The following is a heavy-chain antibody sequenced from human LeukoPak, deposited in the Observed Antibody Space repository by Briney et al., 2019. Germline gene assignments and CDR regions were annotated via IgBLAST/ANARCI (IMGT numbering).Heavy chain of an antibody. CDR2: IYYTGST. J-gene: IGHJ4*02. Sequence: PSEALSLTCTVSGGSISSYYWSWIRQPPGKGLEWIGYIYYTGSTDYNPSLKSRVAISVDTSKNQFSLKLSSVTAADTAVYYCARGSKAAPGTFDYWGQGTLVTVSS. V-gene: IGHV4-59*01. CDR3: ARGSKAAPGTFDY. D-gene: IGHD6-13*01. CDR1: GGSISSYY.